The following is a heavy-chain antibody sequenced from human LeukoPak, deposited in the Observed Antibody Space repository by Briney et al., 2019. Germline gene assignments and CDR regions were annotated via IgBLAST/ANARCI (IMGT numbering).Heavy chain of an antibody. CDR3: ARHGPDIVLVPSVIWFDP. CDR1: GYSITSGYY. D-gene: IGHD2-2*01. J-gene: IGHJ5*02. Sequence: PSETLSLTCAVSGYSITSGYYCGWIRQPPGKGLEWIGSIYHGGSTYSNPSLKSRVTISVDTSKNQFSLKLTSVTAADTAVYYCARHGPDIVLVPSVIWFDPWGQGTLVTVSS. V-gene: IGHV4-38-2*01. CDR2: IYHGGST.